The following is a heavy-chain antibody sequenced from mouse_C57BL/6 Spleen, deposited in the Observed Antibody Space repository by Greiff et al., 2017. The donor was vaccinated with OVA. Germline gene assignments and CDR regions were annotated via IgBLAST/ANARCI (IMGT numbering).Heavy chain of an antibody. CDR3: ARRDYYGSSPYAMDY. Sequence: QVQLQQPGAELVKPGASVKLSCKASGYTFTSYWMHWVQQRPGQGLEWIGMIHPNSGSTNYNEKFKSKATLTVDKSSSTAYMQLSSLTSEDSAVYDCARRDYYGSSPYAMDYWGQGTSVTVSS. J-gene: IGHJ4*01. CDR2: IHPNSGST. CDR1: GYTFTSYW. D-gene: IGHD1-1*01. V-gene: IGHV1-64*01.